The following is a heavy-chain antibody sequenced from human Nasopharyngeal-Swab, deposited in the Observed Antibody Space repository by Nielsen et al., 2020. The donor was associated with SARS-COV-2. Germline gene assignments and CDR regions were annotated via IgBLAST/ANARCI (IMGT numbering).Heavy chain of an antibody. D-gene: IGHD2-2*01. J-gene: IGHJ5*02. CDR2: IYYSGST. CDR3: ARRRVVVPAASAWFDP. V-gene: IGHV4-59*01. Sequence: SDTLSPPCPPPGGPISSYYWTWIRQPPGKGLEWIGYIYYSGSTNYNPSLKSRVTISVDTSKNQFSLKLSSVTAADTAVYYSARRRVVVPAASAWFDPWGQGTLVTVSS. CDR1: GGPISSYY.